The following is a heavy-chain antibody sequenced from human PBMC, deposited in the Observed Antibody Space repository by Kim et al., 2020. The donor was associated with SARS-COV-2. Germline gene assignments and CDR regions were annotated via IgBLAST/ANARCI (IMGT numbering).Heavy chain of an antibody. CDR2: IYYSGNT. V-gene: IGHV4-61*01. CDR1: GGSVSSSSYF. J-gene: IGHJ4*02. Sequence: SETLSLTCTVSGGSVSSSSYFWSWIRQPPGKGLEWIGYIYYSGNTNYNPSLKSRVTMSVDTSKNQFSLKLRSVTAADTAVYYCARAPNDFWSGYPYYFDYWGQGTLVTVSS. D-gene: IGHD3-3*01. CDR3: ARAPNDFWSGYPYYFDY.